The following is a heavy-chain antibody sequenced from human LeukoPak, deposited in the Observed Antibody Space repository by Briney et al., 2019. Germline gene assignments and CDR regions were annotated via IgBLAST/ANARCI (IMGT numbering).Heavy chain of an antibody. Sequence: SETLSLTCVVSGGSVSGYYWGWIRQPPGRGLEWIGYVYYTGSTSYNPSLKSRVTISMDTSKNQFSLKLSSVTAADSAVYYCARSDYSGSGTYTEFDAFDIWGQGPMVTVSS. CDR2: VYYTGST. V-gene: IGHV4-59*02. CDR1: GGSVSGYY. CDR3: ARSDYSGSGTYTEFDAFDI. J-gene: IGHJ3*02. D-gene: IGHD3-10*01.